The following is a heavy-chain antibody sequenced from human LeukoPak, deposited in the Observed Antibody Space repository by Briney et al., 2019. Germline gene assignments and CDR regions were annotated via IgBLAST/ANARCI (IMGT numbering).Heavy chain of an antibody. Sequence: SETLSLTCTVSGGSISSGDYYWNWIRQPPGKGLEWIGYISYSGSTYFNPSLRSRVTISVDTSENQFSLKLSSVTAADTAVYYCARHLRFLESAYYFDYWGQGTLVTVSS. J-gene: IGHJ4*02. CDR1: GGSISSGDYY. CDR2: ISYSGST. V-gene: IGHV4-30-4*08. D-gene: IGHD3-3*01. CDR3: ARHLRFLESAYYFDY.